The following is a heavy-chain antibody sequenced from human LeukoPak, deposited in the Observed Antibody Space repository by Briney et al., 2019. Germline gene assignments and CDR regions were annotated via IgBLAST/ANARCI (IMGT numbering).Heavy chain of an antibody. Sequence: ARSLRLSCAASAFTVSSDGMDCVRQAPGKGLEWVAVISYDGSNRYYADSVKGRFTISRDNSKNTLYLQMNSLRAEDTAVYYCAKDRDSSLDYWGQGTLVTVSS. D-gene: IGHD6-19*01. V-gene: IGHV3-30*18. CDR1: AFTVSSDG. CDR2: ISYDGSNR. CDR3: AKDRDSSLDY. J-gene: IGHJ4*02.